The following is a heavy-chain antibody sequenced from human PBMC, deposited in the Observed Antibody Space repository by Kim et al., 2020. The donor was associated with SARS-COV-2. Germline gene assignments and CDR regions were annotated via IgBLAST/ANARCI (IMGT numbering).Heavy chain of an antibody. V-gene: IGHV1-3*01. D-gene: IGHD3-10*01. Sequence: ASVKVSCKASGYTFTSYAMHWVSQAPGQRLAWMGWINVGNGNTKYSQKFQGRVTITRDTSASTAYMELSSLRSEDTAVYYCARDPRITMPMDVRGQGTTVTVSS. CDR2: INVGNGNT. CDR1: GYTFTSYA. J-gene: IGHJ6*02. CDR3: ARDPRITMPMDV.